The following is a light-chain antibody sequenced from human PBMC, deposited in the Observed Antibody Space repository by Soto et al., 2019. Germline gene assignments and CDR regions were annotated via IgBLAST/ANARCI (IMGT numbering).Light chain of an antibody. CDR3: CSYAGSSTFV. V-gene: IGLV2-23*02. CDR1: SSDVGNFNL. CDR2: EAS. Sequence: QSVLTQPASVSGSPGQCITISCTATSSDVGNFNLVSWYQQHPGQAPKLLIYEASQRPSGVSSRFSGSKSGYTASLTISGLQAEDEADYYCCSYAGSSTFVFGGGTKLTVL. J-gene: IGLJ3*02.